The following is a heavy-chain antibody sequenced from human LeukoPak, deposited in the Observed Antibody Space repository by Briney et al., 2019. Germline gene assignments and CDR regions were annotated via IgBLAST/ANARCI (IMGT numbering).Heavy chain of an antibody. CDR1: GFTFSSYE. J-gene: IGHJ4*02. D-gene: IGHD3-22*01. V-gene: IGHV3-48*03. CDR2: ISSSGSTI. Sequence: QTGGSLRLSCAASGFTFSSYEMNWVRQAPGKVLEWVSYISSSGSTIYYADSVKGRFTISRDNAKNSLYLQMNSLRDEDTAVYYCTREVGQYYDSSGFVDWGQGTLVTVSS. CDR3: TREVGQYYDSSGFVD.